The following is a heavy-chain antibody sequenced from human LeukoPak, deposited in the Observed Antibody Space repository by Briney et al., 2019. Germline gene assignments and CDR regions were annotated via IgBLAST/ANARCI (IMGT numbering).Heavy chain of an antibody. Sequence: GGSLRLSCAASGFTFSSYGMHWVRQAPGKGLEWVAVISYDGSNKYYADSVKGRFTISRDNSKNTLYLQMNSLRAEDTAVYYCARELRYSSSPLFYWGQGTLVTVSS. CDR1: GFTFSSYG. J-gene: IGHJ4*02. CDR2: ISYDGSNK. D-gene: IGHD6-13*01. V-gene: IGHV3-30*03. CDR3: ARELRYSSSPLFY.